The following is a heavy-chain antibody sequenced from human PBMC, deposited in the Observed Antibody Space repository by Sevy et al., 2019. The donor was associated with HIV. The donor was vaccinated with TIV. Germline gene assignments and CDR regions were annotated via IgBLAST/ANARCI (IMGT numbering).Heavy chain of an antibody. Sequence: GESLKISCKGSGYSFTSYWIGWVRQMPGKGLEWRGIIYPGDSDTRYSRSFQGQVTIPADKSISTAYLQWSSLKASDTAMYDCARHVRLRGNWFDPWGQGTLVTVSS. J-gene: IGHJ5*02. D-gene: IGHD4-17*01. CDR1: GYSFTSYW. CDR3: ARHVRLRGNWFDP. V-gene: IGHV5-51*01. CDR2: IYPGDSDT.